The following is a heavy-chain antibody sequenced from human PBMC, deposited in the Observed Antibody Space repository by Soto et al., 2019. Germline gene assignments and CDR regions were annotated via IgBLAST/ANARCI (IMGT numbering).Heavy chain of an antibody. V-gene: IGHV4-34*01. CDR1: GGSISYSDGYY. CDR2: INHSGST. CDR3: ARGLLDRYFDWLEVYDYYYYGMDV. J-gene: IGHJ6*02. Sequence: SETLSLTCSVSGGSISYSDGYYWAWIRQPPGKGLEWIGEINHSGSTNYNPSLKSRVTISVDTSKNQFSLKLSSVTAADTAMYYCARGLLDRYFDWLEVYDYYYYGMDVWGQGTTVTVSS. D-gene: IGHD3-9*01.